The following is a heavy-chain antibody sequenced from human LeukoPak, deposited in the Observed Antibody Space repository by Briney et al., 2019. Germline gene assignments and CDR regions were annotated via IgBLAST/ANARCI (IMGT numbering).Heavy chain of an antibody. CDR3: ARVSYYDFWSGYYSSDYYYYYMDV. D-gene: IGHD3-3*01. CDR1: GYTFTGYY. J-gene: IGHJ6*03. CDR2: INPNSGGT. Sequence: ASVKVSCTASGYTFTGYYIHWVRQAPGQGLEWMGWINPNSGGTNYAQKFQGRVTMTRDTSISTAYMELSRLRSDDTAVYYCARVSYYDFWSGYYSSDYYYYYMDVWGKGTTVTVSS. V-gene: IGHV1-2*02.